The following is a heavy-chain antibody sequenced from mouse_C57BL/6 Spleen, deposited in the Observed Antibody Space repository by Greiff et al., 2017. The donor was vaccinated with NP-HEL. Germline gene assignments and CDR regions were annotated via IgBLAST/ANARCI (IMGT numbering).Heavy chain of an antibody. J-gene: IGHJ1*03. CDR3: ARAGSSLYWYFDV. V-gene: IGHV3-3*01. CDR1: GFSINSDCY. Sequence: VQLQQSGPSLVRPSQTLSLTCTVTGFSINSDCYWIWIRQFPGNKLEYIGYTFYSGITYYNPSLESRTYITRDTSKNQFSLKLSSVTTEDTATYYCARAGSSLYWYFDVWGTGTTVTVSS. D-gene: IGHD1-1*01. CDR2: TFYSGIT.